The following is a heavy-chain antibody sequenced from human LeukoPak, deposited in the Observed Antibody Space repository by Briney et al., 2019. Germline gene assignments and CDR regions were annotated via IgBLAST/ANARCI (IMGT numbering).Heavy chain of an antibody. CDR3: ARTRYDFWSGYSYYGMDV. V-gene: IGHV3-11*06. Sequence: GGSLRLSCAASGFTFRDYYMSGIRQAPGKGLEWVSYISSSSSYTNYADSVKGRFTISRDNAKNSLYLQMNSLRAEDTAVYYCARTRYDFWSGYSYYGMDVWGQGTTVTVSS. CDR1: GFTFRDYY. D-gene: IGHD3-3*01. J-gene: IGHJ6*02. CDR2: ISSSSSYT.